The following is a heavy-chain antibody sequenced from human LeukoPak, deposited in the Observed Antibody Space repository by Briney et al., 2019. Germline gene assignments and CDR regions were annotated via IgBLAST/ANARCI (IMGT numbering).Heavy chain of an antibody. V-gene: IGHV4-59*08. CDR3: ARRARGIDP. Sequence: SETLSLTCTVSGGSISSYYWSWIRQPPGKGLGWIGYIYYSGSTNYNPSLKSRVTISVDTSKNQFSLKLSSVTAADTAVYYCARRARGIDPWGQGTLVTVSS. CDR1: GGSISSYY. J-gene: IGHJ5*02. D-gene: IGHD6-13*01. CDR2: IYYSGST.